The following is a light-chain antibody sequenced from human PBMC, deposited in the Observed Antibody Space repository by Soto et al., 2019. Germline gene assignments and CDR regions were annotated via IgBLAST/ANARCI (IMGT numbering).Light chain of an antibody. CDR3: MQSTQLPPT. J-gene: IGKJ5*01. V-gene: IGKV2D-29*02. CDR1: QSLLHITGETF. CDR2: EVS. Sequence: VLTQSPLYLSIAPGQPTPISCKSSQSLLHITGETFLFWYLQKPGQSPQLLIYEVSTRVSGVPDRFSGSGSGTDFTLEISRVETDDVGIYYCMQSTQLPPTFGQGTRLEI.